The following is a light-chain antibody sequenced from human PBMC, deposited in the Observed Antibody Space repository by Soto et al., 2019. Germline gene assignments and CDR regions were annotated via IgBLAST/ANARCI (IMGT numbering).Light chain of an antibody. CDR3: SSYTSTRTLENV. CDR2: EVS. J-gene: IGLJ1*01. V-gene: IGLV2-14*01. Sequence: LTQPASVSGSPGQSITISCTGTSSDVGGYNYVSWYQQHPGKAPKLMIYEVSNRPSGVSNRFSGSKSGNTASLTISGLQAEDEDHYHCSSYTSTRTLENVFGVATKRTV. CDR1: SSDVGGYNY.